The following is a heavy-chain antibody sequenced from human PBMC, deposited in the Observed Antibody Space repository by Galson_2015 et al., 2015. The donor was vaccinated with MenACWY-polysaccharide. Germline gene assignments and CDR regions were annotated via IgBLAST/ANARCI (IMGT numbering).Heavy chain of an antibody. J-gene: IGHJ4*01. V-gene: IGHV3-74*01. D-gene: IGHD5-12*01. CDR1: GFTFSTYW. CDR2: IKSDGSST. CDR3: ARGYSADD. Sequence: SLRLSCAASGFTFSTYWMHWVRHAPGKGLVWVSRIKSDGSSTSYADYVKGRFTISRDNAMNTLYLQMNSLRAEDTAVYYCARGYSADDGGHGALLTVSS.